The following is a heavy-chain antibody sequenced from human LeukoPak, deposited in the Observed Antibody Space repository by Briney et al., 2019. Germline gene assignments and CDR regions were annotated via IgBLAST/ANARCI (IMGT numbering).Heavy chain of an antibody. V-gene: IGHV4-34*01. D-gene: IGHD4-17*01. CDR3: ARGMTTVTD. CDR2: INHSGST. CDR1: GGSFSGYY. J-gene: IGHJ4*02. Sequence: SETLSLTCAVYGGSFSGYYWSWIRQPPGKGLEWIGEINHSGSTNYNPSLKSRVTISVDTSKNQFSPKLSSVTAADTAVYYCARGMTTVTDWGQGTLVTVSS.